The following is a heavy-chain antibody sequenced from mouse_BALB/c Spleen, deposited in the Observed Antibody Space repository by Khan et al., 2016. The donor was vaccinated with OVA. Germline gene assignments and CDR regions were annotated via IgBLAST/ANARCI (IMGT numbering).Heavy chain of an antibody. CDR2: IWGDGNT. V-gene: IGHV2-9*02. CDR1: GFSLTSYS. Sequence: QVQLKQSGPGLVAPSQSLSITCTVSGFSLTSYSIHWVRQPPGKGLEWLGIIWGDGNTNYNSALMSRLSISKDNSKSQVFLKMNSLQTDDTAMYXGGRNDGGDPDWYFDVWGAGTTVTVSS. D-gene: IGHD1-1*02. CDR3: GRNDGGDPDWYFDV. J-gene: IGHJ1*01.